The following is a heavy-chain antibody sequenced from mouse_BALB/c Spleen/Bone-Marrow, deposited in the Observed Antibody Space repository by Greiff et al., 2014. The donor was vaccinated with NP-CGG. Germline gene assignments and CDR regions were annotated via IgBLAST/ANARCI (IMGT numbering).Heavy chain of an antibody. CDR1: GYSITSGYS. CDR2: IHYSGST. J-gene: IGHJ2*01. CDR3: ARIYYGSSYDY. V-gene: IGHV3-1*02. D-gene: IGHD1-1*01. Sequence: DVQLQESGPDLVKPSQSLSLTCTVTGYSITSGYSWHWIRRFPGNKLEWMGYIHYSGSTNYNPSLKSRISITRDTSKNQFFLQLNSVTTEDTATYYCARIYYGSSYDYWGQGTTLTVSS.